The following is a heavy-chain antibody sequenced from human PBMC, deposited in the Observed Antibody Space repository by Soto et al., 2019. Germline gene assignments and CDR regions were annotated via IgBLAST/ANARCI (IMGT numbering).Heavy chain of an antibody. V-gene: IGHV3-23*01. D-gene: IGHD3-22*01. CDR3: AKAPYDSSGYASMDV. CDR1: GFTFSSYA. CDR2: ISGSGGST. J-gene: IGHJ6*02. Sequence: GGSLRLSCAASGFTFSSYAMSWVRQAPGKWLEWVSAISGSGGSTYYADSVKGRFTISRDNSKNTLYLQMNSLRAEDTAVYYCAKAPYDSSGYASMDVWGQGTTVTVSS.